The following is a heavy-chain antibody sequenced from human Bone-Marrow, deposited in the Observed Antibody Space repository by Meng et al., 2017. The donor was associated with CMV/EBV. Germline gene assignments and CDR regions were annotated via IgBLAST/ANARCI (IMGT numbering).Heavy chain of an antibody. D-gene: IGHD2-2*01. Sequence: ASVKVSCKASGYTFTSYGISWVRQAPGQGLEWMGWISAYNGNTNYAQKLQGRVTMTTDTSTSTAYMELRSLRSDDTAVYYCARWEALGYCSSTSCPPIWGQGTMVTVSS. CDR3: ARWEALGYCSSTSCPPI. V-gene: IGHV1-18*01. CDR1: GYTFTSYG. CDR2: ISAYNGNT. J-gene: IGHJ3*02.